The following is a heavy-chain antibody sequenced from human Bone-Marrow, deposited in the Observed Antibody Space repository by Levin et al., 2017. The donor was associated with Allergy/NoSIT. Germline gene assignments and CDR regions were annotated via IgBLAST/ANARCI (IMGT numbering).Heavy chain of an antibody. V-gene: IGHV4-59*01. Sequence: SQTLSLTCTVSGGSISSYYWSWIRQPPGKGLEWIGYIYYSGSTNYNPSLKSRVTISVDTSKNQFSLKLSSVTAADTAVYYCARASPSVMDYYYYYYMDVWGKGTTVTVSS. D-gene: IGHD3-16*01. CDR1: GGSISSYY. CDR2: IYYSGST. CDR3: ARASPSVMDYYYYYYMDV. J-gene: IGHJ6*03.